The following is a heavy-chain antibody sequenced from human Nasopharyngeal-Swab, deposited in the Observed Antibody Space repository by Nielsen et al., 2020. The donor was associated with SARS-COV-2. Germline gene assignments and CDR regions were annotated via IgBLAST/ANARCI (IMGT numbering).Heavy chain of an antibody. D-gene: IGHD1-14*01. CDR1: DYPFNTYY. J-gene: IGHJ4*02. CDR2: IIPSGGST. CDR3: ARSRGAGVLDY. V-gene: IGHV1-46*02. Sequence: ASVKVSCKASDYPFNTYYMHWERQAPGQGPEWMGLIIPSGGSTTYAQRLQGRVTMTRDTSTTTFYMELSSLRFEDTAMYYCARSRGAGVLDYWGQGSLVTVSS.